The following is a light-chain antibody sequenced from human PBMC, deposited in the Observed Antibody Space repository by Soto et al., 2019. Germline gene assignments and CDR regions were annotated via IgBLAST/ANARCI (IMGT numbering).Light chain of an antibody. Sequence: DIQMTQSPSTLSASVGDGVTITCRASQSIGTWLAWYQQKPGKAPKLLIFDASFLESGVPSRFSGSGSGTDFTLTISSLQPDDFATYYCQQYSTNWLTFGGGTKVEIK. CDR1: QSIGTW. J-gene: IGKJ4*01. V-gene: IGKV1-5*01. CDR2: DAS. CDR3: QQYSTNWLT.